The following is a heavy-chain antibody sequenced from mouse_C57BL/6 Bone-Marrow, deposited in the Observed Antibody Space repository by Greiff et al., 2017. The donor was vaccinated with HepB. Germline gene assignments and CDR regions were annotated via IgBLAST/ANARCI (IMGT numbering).Heavy chain of an antibody. D-gene: IGHD2-2*01. CDR3: ARQGYGSSYYAMAY. Sequence: DVKLVESGGDLVKPGGSLKLSCAASGFTFSSYGMSWVRQTPDKRLEWVATISSGGGYTYYPDSVKGRVTISRDKAKNTLYRQLSSLKSEDTAMYYCARQGYGSSYYAMAYWGQGTSVTVSS. J-gene: IGHJ4*01. CDR1: GFTFSSYG. V-gene: IGHV5-6*02. CDR2: ISSGGGYT.